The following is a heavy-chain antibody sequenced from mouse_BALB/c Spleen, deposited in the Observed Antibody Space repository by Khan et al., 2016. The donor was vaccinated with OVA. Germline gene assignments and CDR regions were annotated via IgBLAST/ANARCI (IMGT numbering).Heavy chain of an antibody. CDR3: AYGSSYWYFDV. Sequence: EVQLQESGPGLVKPSQSLSLTCTVTGYSITSDYAWNWIRQFPGNKLEWMGYINYSGSTSYIPSLKSRISITRDTSKNQFFLQLNSVTTEDTATYYCAYGSSYWYFDVWGPGTTVTVSS. CDR1: GYSITSDYA. D-gene: IGHD1-1*01. CDR2: INYSGST. J-gene: IGHJ1*01. V-gene: IGHV3-2*02.